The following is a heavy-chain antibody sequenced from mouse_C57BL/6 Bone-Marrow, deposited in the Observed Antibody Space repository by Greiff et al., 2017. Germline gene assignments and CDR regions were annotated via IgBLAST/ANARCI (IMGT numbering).Heavy chain of an antibody. CDR3: ARMGSDNDYDGYAMDY. CDR1: GFSLSTFGMG. V-gene: IGHV8-8*01. D-gene: IGHD2-4*01. Sequence: QVTLQESGPGILQPSQTLSLTCSFSGFSLSTFGMGVGWIRQPSGKGLEWLAHIWWDDDKYYNPALKSRLTISKDTSKNHVFLKIANVDIADTATYYGARMGSDNDYDGYAMDYWGQGTSVTVSS. CDR2: IWWDDDK. J-gene: IGHJ4*01.